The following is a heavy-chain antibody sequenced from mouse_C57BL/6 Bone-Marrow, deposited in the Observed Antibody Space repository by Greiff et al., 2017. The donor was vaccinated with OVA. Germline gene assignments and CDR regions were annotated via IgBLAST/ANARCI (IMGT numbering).Heavy chain of an antibody. Sequence: EVKLVESGGGLVQPGGSMKLSCAASGFTFSDAWMDWVRQSPEKGLEWVAEIRNKANNHATYYAESVKGRFTISRDDSKSSVYLQRNSVRAEDTGIYYCTRKYGQAWFAYWGQGTLVTVSA. V-gene: IGHV6-6*01. CDR2: IRNKANNHAT. CDR3: TRKYGQAWFAY. D-gene: IGHD2-10*02. CDR1: GFTFSDAW. J-gene: IGHJ3*01.